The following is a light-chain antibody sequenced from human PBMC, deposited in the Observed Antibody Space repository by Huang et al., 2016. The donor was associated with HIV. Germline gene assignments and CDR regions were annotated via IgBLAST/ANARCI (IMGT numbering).Light chain of an antibody. J-gene: IGKJ4*01. CDR3: QQYDKWPPGLT. Sequence: EVVLTQSPGTLSLSPGQRATLSCRANQSISIYLAWYQQNPGQAPRLLIQDASNRATDIPARFSGSGSGTDFTLTISSLEPDDFAVYYCQQYDKWPPGLTFGGGTKVEI. CDR2: DAS. V-gene: IGKV3-11*01. CDR1: QSISIY.